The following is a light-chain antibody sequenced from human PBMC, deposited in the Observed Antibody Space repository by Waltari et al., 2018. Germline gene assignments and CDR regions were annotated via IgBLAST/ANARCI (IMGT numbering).Light chain of an antibody. CDR2: DVS. Sequence: QSALTQPRSVSGSPGQSVTISCTGTSSIVDDYNFISWYRQHPGEAPKLMIYDVSKRPSGVPGRFSGSKSGYTASLTISALQAEDEADYYCFSYASSYTSWVFGGGTKLTVL. J-gene: IGLJ3*02. V-gene: IGLV2-11*01. CDR1: SSIVDDYNF. CDR3: FSYASSYTSWV.